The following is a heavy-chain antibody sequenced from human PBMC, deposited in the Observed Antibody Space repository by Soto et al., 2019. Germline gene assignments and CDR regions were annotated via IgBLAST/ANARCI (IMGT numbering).Heavy chain of an antibody. CDR3: ARRLLVPAAMFDY. J-gene: IGHJ4*02. V-gene: IGHV5-51*01. Sequence: GESLKISCKGSGYSFTSYWIGWVRQMPGKGLEWMGITYPGDSDTRYSPSFQVQVTISADKSISTAYLQWSSLKASDTAMYYCARRLLVPAAMFDYWGQGTLVTVCS. CDR1: GYSFTSYW. CDR2: TYPGDSDT. D-gene: IGHD2-2*01.